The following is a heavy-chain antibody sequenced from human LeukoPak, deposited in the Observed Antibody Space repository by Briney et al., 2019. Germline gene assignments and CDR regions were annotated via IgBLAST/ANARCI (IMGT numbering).Heavy chain of an antibody. CDR2: INPNSGGT. Sequence: GASVEVSCKASGYTFTGYYMHWVRQAPGQGLEWMGWINPNSGGTNYAQKFQGRVTITTDESTSTAYMELSSLRSEGTAVYYCASMGGKGPNYYDSSGYPWTFDYWGQGTLVTVSS. V-gene: IGHV1-2*02. D-gene: IGHD3-22*01. CDR1: GYTFTGYY. CDR3: ASMGGKGPNYYDSSGYPWTFDY. J-gene: IGHJ4*02.